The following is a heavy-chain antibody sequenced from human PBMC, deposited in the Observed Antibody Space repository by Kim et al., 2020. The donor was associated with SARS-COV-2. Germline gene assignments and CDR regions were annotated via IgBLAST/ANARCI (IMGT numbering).Heavy chain of an antibody. V-gene: IGHV4-39*01. CDR1: GGSISSSSYY. CDR3: ARLKRDLDGYNPFDY. Sequence: SETLSLTCTVSGGSISSSSYYWGWIRQPPGKGLEWIGSIYYSGSTYYNPSLKSRVTISVDTSKNQFSLKLSSVTAADTAVYYCARLKRDLDGYNPFDYWGQGTLVTVSS. D-gene: IGHD5-12*01. CDR2: IYYSGST. J-gene: IGHJ4*02.